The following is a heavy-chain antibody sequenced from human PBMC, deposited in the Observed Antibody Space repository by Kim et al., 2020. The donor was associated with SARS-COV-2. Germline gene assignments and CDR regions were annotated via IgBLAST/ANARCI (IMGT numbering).Heavy chain of an antibody. V-gene: IGHV3-9*01. J-gene: IGHJ4*02. CDR3: ARGDSRGSSAWFGYY. CDR2: ISWNNGGI. Sequence: GGSLRLSCAASGFSLIDYGMHWVRQAPGKGLEWVSGISWNNGGIAYADSVKGRFTISRDNAKNSLYLQMNSLRDEDTALYYCARGDSRGSSAWFGYYWGQGTLVTVSS. D-gene: IGHD6-19*01. CDR1: GFSLIDYG.